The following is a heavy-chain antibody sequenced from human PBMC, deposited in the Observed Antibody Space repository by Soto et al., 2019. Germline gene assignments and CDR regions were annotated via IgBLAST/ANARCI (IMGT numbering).Heavy chain of an antibody. D-gene: IGHD2-21*02. CDR2: IRNKANSYTT. Sequence: EVQLVESGGGLVQPGGSLRLSCAASGFTFSDHYMDWVLHAPGRWLEWVGRIRNKANSYTTQYAASVKGRFTISRDDSENSLYLQMNSLKTEYTAVYYCARVKLRIVTSIFDYWGQVPLVTVSS. J-gene: IGHJ4*02. CDR3: ARVKLRIVTSIFDY. CDR1: GFTFSDHY. V-gene: IGHV3-72*01.